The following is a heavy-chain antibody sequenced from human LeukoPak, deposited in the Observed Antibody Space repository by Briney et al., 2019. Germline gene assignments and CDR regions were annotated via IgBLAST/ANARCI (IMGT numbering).Heavy chain of an antibody. V-gene: IGHV4-61*02. CDR3: ARQTFGALYFDS. CDR1: GGSISRGSYY. Sequence: TLSLTCVVSGGSISRGSYYWNWIRQPAGKGLKWMGRIYNSGSTNYNPSLKSRVTISADMSRNQLSLQLTSVTAADTAMYYCARQTFGALYFDSWGQGALVIVSS. J-gene: IGHJ4*02. D-gene: IGHD3-10*01. CDR2: IYNSGST.